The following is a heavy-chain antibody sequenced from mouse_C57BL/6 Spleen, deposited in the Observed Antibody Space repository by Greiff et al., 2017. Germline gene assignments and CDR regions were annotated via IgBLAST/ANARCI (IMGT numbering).Heavy chain of an antibody. V-gene: IGHV5-17*01. J-gene: IGHJ3*01. Sequence: DVQLVESGGGLVKPGGSLKLSCAASGFTFSDYGMHWVRQAPEKGLEWVAYISSGSSTIDYADTVKGRFTISKDNAKNTLFLQMTSLSSEDTAMYYCARSSGTGFAYWGQGALVTVSA. CDR2: ISSGSSTI. CDR3: ARSSGTGFAY. D-gene: IGHD4-1*01. CDR1: GFTFSDYG.